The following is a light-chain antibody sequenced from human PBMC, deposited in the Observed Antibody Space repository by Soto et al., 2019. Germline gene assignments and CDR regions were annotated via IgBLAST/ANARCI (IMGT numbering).Light chain of an antibody. CDR2: KAS. CDR3: HLYNTYAPT. Sequence: DIQLTQSPSTLSASVGDRVIITCRASQTIGTWLAWYQERPGKATRLLIYKASTLERGVPSRFSGSGSGTELTLTISNLQPDDFATYYCHLYNTYAPTLGQGTKLEI. J-gene: IGKJ2*01. CDR1: QTIGTW. V-gene: IGKV1-5*03.